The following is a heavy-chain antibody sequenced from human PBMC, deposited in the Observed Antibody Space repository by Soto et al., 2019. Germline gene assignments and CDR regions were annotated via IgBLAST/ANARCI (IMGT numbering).Heavy chain of an antibody. CDR3: ARVGGVLIGPQRGANYYGMDV. J-gene: IGHJ6*02. V-gene: IGHV4-4*02. D-gene: IGHD3-3*01. CDR1: GGSISSSNW. Sequence: KTSETLSLTCAVSGGSISSSNWWSWVRQPPGKGLDWIGEVYHSGSTNYNPSLESRVTISVDKSNNHFSLKLSSVTAADTAVYFCARVGGVLIGPQRGANYYGMDVWGQGTTVTVSS. CDR2: VYHSGST.